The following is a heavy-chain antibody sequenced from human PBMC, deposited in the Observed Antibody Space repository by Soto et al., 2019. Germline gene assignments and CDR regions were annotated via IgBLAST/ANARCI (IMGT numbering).Heavy chain of an antibody. CDR1: GYTFTSYG. CDR2: ISAYNGNT. CDR3: ARDAVPYSSSSFPLDY. V-gene: IGHV1-18*01. Sequence: ASVKVSCKASGYTFTSYGISWVRQAPGQGLEWMGWISAYNGNTNYAQKLQGRVTMTTDTSTSTAYMELRSLRSDDTAVYYCARDAVPYSSSSFPLDYWGQGTLVTVSS. J-gene: IGHJ4*02. D-gene: IGHD6-6*01.